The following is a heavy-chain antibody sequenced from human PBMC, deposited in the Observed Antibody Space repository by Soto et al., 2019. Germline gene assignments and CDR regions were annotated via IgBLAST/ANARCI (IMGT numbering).Heavy chain of an antibody. J-gene: IGHJ4*02. Sequence: ASVKVSCKASGYTFTSYDINWVRQATGQGLEWMGWMNPNSGNTGYAQKFQGRVTMTRNTSISTAYMELSSLRSEDTAVYYCARGSAEAAGTDFDYWGQGTLVTVSS. D-gene: IGHD1-1*01. V-gene: IGHV1-8*01. CDR2: MNPNSGNT. CDR3: ARGSAEAAGTDFDY. CDR1: GYTFTSYD.